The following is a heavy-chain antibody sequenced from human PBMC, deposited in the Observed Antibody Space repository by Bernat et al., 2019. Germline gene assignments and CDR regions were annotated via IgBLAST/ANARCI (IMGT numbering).Heavy chain of an antibody. V-gene: IGHV3-66*01. CDR3: SGYGGNSV. CDR1: GFTVGDHH. CDR2: IYNGGAT. D-gene: IGHD2-21*02. Sequence: EVQVVTSGGGLVQPGESLRLSCAASGFTVGDHHMNWVRQAPGKGLEWVAVIYNGGATYYADSVQGRFTISRDSSKNTVYLQMSGLRAEDTAVYYCSGYGGNSVWDQGTQVTVSS. J-gene: IGHJ4*02.